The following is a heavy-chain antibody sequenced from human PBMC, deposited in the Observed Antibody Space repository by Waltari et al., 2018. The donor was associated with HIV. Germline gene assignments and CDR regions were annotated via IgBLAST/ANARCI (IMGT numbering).Heavy chain of an antibody. D-gene: IGHD3-22*01. CDR3: ATGVRYYGP. CDR1: NFSISAKH. Sequence: EVLLAESGGGLIQPGGSLGLSCTASNFSISAKHGTWIRQAPGGSLEWVAVIYPDDTTHYADSVSGRFTISRAKSRTKVFLLMNSLFVDDTATYFCATGVRYYGPWGQGTRVTVSS. J-gene: IGHJ5*02. CDR2: IYPDDTT. V-gene: IGHV3-53*01.